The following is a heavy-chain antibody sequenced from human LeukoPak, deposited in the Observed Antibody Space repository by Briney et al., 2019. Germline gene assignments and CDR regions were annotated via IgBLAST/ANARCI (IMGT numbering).Heavy chain of an antibody. CDR3: ARRGGSGSYYNPYYFDY. V-gene: IGHV3-30*04. J-gene: IGHJ4*02. CDR1: GFRFNTYS. CDR2: ISYDERNT. Sequence: GGSLRLSCAASGFRFNTYSMHWVRQAPGKGLEWVAIISYDERNTYCADSVKGRFTVSRDNSKNTLYLQMNSLRVEDTAIYYCARRGGSGSYYNPYYFDYWGQGTLVTVSS. D-gene: IGHD3-10*01.